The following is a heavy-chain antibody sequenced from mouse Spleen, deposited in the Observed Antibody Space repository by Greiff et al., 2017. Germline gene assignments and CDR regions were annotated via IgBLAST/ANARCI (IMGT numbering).Heavy chain of an antibody. V-gene: IGHV1-42*01. CDR1: GYSFTGYY. Sequence: VQLQQSGPELVKPGASVKISCKASGYSFTGYYMNWVKQSPEKSLEWIGEINPSTGGTTYNQKFKAKATLTVDKSSSTAYMQLKSLTSEDSAVYYCARSLTTALDYWGQGTTLTVSS. CDR2: INPSTGGT. J-gene: IGHJ2*01. D-gene: IGHD1-2*01. CDR3: ARSLTTALDY.